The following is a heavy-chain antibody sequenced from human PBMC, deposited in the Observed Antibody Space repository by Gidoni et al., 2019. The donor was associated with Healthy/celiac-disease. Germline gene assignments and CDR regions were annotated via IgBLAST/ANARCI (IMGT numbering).Heavy chain of an antibody. V-gene: IGHV3-30*18. CDR2: ISYDGSNK. Sequence: QVQLVESGGGVVQPGRSRRLSCAASGCTFSSYGMHWVRQAPGKGLEWVAVISYDGSNKYYADSVKGRFTISRDNSKNTLYLQMNSLRAEDTAVYYCAKPLTLRYFDWFGAFDIWGQGTMVTVSS. J-gene: IGHJ3*02. CDR1: GCTFSSYG. CDR3: AKPLTLRYFDWFGAFDI. D-gene: IGHD3-9*01.